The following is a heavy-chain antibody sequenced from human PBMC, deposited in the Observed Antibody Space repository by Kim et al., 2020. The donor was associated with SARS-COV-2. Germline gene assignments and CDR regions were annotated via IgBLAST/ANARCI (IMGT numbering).Heavy chain of an antibody. CDR1: GYTFTSYY. D-gene: IGHD5-18*01. CDR3: ARDWGYSYVSERGGLLPLEY. V-gene: IGHV1-46*01. CDR2: INPSGGST. J-gene: IGHJ4*02. Sequence: ASVKVSCKASGYTFTSYYMHWVRQAPGQGLEWMGIINPSGGSTSYAQKFQGRVTMTRDTSTSTVYMELSSLRSEDTAVYYCARDWGYSYVSERGGLLPLEYWGQGTLVTVSS.